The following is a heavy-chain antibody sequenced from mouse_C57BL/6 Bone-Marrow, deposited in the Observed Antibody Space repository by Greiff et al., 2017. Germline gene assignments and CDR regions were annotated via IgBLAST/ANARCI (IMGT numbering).Heavy chain of an antibody. V-gene: IGHV5-6*02. CDR3: ARREGWFAY. Sequence: EVKLVESGGDLVKPGGSLKLSCAASGFTFSSYGMSWVRQTPDKRLEWVATISSGGSYTYYPDSVKGRFTISREDAKNTLYLQMSSLKSDDTAMYYCARREGWFAYWGQGTLVTVSA. J-gene: IGHJ3*01. CDR1: GFTFSSYG. CDR2: ISSGGSYT.